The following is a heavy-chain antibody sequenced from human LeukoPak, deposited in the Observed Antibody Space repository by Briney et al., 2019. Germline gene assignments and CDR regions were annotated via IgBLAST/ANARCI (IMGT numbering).Heavy chain of an antibody. Sequence: GGSLRLSCAASGFTFSDHYMSWIRQAPGKGLEWVSCISSSGSYTNYADSVKGRFTISRDNAKNSLYLQMNSLRAEDTAVYYCARRASAALKYAFDYWGQGTLVTVSS. CDR3: ARRASAALKYAFDY. CDR2: ISSSGSYT. CDR1: GFTFSDHY. J-gene: IGHJ4*02. V-gene: IGHV3-11*03. D-gene: IGHD6-13*01.